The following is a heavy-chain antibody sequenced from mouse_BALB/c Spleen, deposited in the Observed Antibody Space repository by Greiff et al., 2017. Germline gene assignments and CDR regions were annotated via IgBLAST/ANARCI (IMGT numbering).Heavy chain of an antibody. Sequence: EVQLQQSGAELVKPGASVKLSCTASGFNIKDTYMHWVKQRPEQGLEWIGRIDPANGNTTYDPKFQGKATITADTSSNTAYLQLSSLTSEDTAVYYCVYAMDYWGQGTSVTVSS. CDR3: VYAMDY. V-gene: IGHV14-3*02. J-gene: IGHJ4*01. CDR1: GFNIKDTY. CDR2: IDPANGNT.